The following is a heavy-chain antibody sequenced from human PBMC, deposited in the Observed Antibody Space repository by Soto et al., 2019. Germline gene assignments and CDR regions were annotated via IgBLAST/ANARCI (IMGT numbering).Heavy chain of an antibody. V-gene: IGHV4-31*03. J-gene: IGHJ4*02. Sequence: QVQLQESGPGLVKPSQTLSLTCTVSGGSISTGGYYWTWIRQHPGKGLEWIGYIYYSGSTYYNPSLKSRVTISVDTSKNQFSLKLSSVTAEDTAVYYCARGLSVTLFDNWGQGTRVTVSS. D-gene: IGHD4-17*01. CDR2: IYYSGST. CDR1: GGSISTGGYY. CDR3: ARGLSVTLFDN.